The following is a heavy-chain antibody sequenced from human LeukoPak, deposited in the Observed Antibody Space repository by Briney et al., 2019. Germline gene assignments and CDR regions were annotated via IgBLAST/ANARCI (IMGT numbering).Heavy chain of an antibody. Sequence: PGGSLRLSCEASGFTFGNFGMTWVRQAPGKGLQWVSGITGSTTWTYYAASVKGRFTVSRDNSQNTLHLQMNSLRADDTAVYYCARELVSSGTGYFDLWGRGTLVTDSS. V-gene: IGHV3-23*01. CDR3: ARELVSSGTGYFDL. D-gene: IGHD3-10*02. CDR2: ITGSTTWT. J-gene: IGHJ2*01. CDR1: GFTFGNFG.